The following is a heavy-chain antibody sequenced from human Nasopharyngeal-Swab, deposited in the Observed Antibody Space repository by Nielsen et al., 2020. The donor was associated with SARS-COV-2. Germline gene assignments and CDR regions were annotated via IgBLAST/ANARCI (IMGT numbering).Heavy chain of an antibody. CDR2: ISAYNGNT. CDR3: ARGLPYYDFWSGYSDDAFDI. V-gene: IGHV1-18*01. J-gene: IGHJ3*02. D-gene: IGHD3-3*01. CDR1: GYTFTSYG. Sequence: ASVTVSRKASGYTFTSYGISWVRQAPGQGLEWMGWISAYNGNTHYAQKLRGRVTMTTDTSTSTAYMELRSLRSDDTAVYYCARGLPYYDFWSGYSDDAFDIWGQGTMVTVS.